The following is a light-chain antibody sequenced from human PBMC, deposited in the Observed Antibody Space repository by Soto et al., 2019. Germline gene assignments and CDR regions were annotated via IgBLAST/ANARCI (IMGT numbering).Light chain of an antibody. Sequence: DIQMTQSPTTLSASVGDRVTITCRASQSISSLLAWYQQNPGKAPKLLIYDVSSLQNGVPSRFSGSGSGTDFTLTISRLQPHEFSTFYCQQYNNDLTFGQGTQVE. V-gene: IGKV1-5*01. CDR1: QSISSL. CDR2: DVS. CDR3: QQYNNDLT. J-gene: IGKJ1*01.